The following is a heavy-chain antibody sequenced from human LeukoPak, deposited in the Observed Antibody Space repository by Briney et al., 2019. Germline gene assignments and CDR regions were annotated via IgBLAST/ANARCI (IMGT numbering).Heavy chain of an antibody. CDR1: GGSISSHS. J-gene: IGHJ6*02. CDR2: IFYSGST. D-gene: IGHD3/OR15-3a*01. Sequence: SETLSLTCTVSGGSISSHSWSWIRQPPGKGLEWIGYIFYSGSTNYSPSLKSRVTISVDTSKNQFSLKLNSLTAADTAMYYCARFGLYYDMDVWGQGTTVTVS. CDR3: ARFGLYYDMDV. V-gene: IGHV4-59*11.